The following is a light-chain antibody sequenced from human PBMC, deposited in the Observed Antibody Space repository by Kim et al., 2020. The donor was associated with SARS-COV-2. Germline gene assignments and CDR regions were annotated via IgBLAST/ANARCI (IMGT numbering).Light chain of an antibody. CDR1: QSVSSSY. J-gene: IGKJ4*01. CDR3: QQYGSSPLT. CDR2: GAS. Sequence: EIVLTQSPGTLSLSPGERATLSCRASQSVSSSYLAWYQQKPGQAPRLLIYGASSRATGIPDRFSGSGSGTDFTLTISRLEPEDFAVYYCQQYGSSPLTFGGGIKLEI. V-gene: IGKV3-20*01.